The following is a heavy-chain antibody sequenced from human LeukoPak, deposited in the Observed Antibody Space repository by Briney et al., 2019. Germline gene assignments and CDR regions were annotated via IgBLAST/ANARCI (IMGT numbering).Heavy chain of an antibody. D-gene: IGHD4-23*01. CDR2: IYHSGST. Sequence: SETLSLTCTVSGGSISSGGYYWSWIRQPPGKGLEWIGYIYHSGSTYYNPSLKSRVTISVDRSKNQFSLKLSSVTAADTAVYYCARGSSTTVVPDYWGQGTLVTVSS. CDR3: ARGSSTTVVPDY. J-gene: IGHJ4*02. CDR1: GGSISSGGYY. V-gene: IGHV4-30-2*01.